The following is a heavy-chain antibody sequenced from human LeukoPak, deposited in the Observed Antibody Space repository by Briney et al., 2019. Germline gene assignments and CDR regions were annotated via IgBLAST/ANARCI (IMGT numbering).Heavy chain of an antibody. Sequence: GESLRLSCTASGFSFSNAWMSWVRQAPGKGLEWVANIDQDGGEKYYVDSVKGRFTIFRDNSKNSLFLQMNSLSPEDTAVYYCAKTGTYFDFDYWGQGALVTVSS. CDR1: GFSFSNAW. V-gene: IGHV3-7*01. CDR2: IDQDGGEK. CDR3: AKTGTYFDFDY. D-gene: IGHD1-26*01. J-gene: IGHJ4*02.